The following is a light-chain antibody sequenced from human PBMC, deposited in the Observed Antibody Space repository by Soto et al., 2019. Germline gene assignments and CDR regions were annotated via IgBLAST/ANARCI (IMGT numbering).Light chain of an antibody. J-gene: IGLJ1*01. V-gene: IGLV1-40*01. CDR3: QSYDSSLSGDV. Sequence: VLTQPPSVSGAPGQRVTISCTGSSSNIGAGHDVHWYQQLPGTAPKLLIYGNSNRPSGVPDRFSGSKSGTSASLAITGLQAEDEADYHCQSYDSSLSGDVFGTGTKVTVL. CDR2: GNS. CDR1: SSNIGAGHD.